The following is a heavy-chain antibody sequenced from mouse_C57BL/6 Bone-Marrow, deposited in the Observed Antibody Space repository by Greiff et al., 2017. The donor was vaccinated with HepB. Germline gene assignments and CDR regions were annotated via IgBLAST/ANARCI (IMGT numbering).Heavy chain of an antibody. J-gene: IGHJ3*01. CDR1: GYTFTDYE. CDR3: TRFFYPNAAWFAY. Sequence: QVQLQQSGAELVRPGASVTLSCKASGYTFTDYEMHWVKQTPVHGLEWIGAIDPETGGTAYNQKFKGKAILTADKSSSTAYMELRSLTSEDSAVYYSTRFFYPNAAWFAYWGQGTLVTVSA. CDR2: IDPETGGT. V-gene: IGHV1-15*01.